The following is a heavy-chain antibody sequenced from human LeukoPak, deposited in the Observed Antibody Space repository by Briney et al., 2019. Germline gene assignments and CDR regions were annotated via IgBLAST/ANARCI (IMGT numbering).Heavy chain of an antibody. Sequence: SETLSLTCTVSGGSISSYYWSWIRQPPGKGLEWIGYIYYSGSTNYNPSLKSRVTISVDTSKNQFSLKLSSVTAADTAVYYCARALSDMVWIDYYYYMDVWGKGTTVTVSS. CDR1: GGSISSYY. V-gene: IGHV4-59*01. CDR3: ARALSDMVWIDYYYYMDV. J-gene: IGHJ6*03. CDR2: IYYSGST. D-gene: IGHD3-10*01.